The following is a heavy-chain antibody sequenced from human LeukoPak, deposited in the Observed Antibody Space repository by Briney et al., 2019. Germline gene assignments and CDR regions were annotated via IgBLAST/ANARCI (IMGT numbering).Heavy chain of an antibody. CDR3: AKDYYYGSGSYYIRGNDAFDI. Sequence: GGTLRLSCAASGFTFSSYGMSWVRQAPGKGLEWVSAISGSGGSIYYADSVKGRFTISRDNSKNTLYLQMNSLRAEDTAVYYCAKDYYYGSGSYYIRGNDAFDIWGQGTTVTVSS. V-gene: IGHV3-23*01. J-gene: IGHJ3*02. CDR1: GFTFSSYG. D-gene: IGHD3-10*01. CDR2: ISGSGGSI.